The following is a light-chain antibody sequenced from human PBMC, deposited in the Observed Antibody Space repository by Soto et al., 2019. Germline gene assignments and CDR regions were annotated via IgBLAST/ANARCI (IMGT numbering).Light chain of an antibody. CDR1: QNVSSY. J-gene: IGKJ1*01. CDR3: QQRGNLWT. V-gene: IGKV3-11*01. CDR2: DAS. Sequence: EIVLAQSPGTLSLSPGERGSLSCRASQNVSSYLAWYQKKPGQAPRLLIYDASNRATGIPARFSGSGSGTDFTLTISSLEPEDFAVYYCQQRGNLWTFGQGTKVDIK.